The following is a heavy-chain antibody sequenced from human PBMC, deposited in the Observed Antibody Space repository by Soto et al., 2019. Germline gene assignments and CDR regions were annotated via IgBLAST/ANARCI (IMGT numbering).Heavy chain of an antibody. CDR1: GYTFTSYY. Sequence: QVQLVQSGAEVKKPGASVKVSCKASGYTFTSYYMHWVRQAPGQGLEWMGIINPSGGSTSYAQKFQGRATLTRDTSTSTVYMALSSLRSEDPAVYYCARGGGYCTNGVCYTYYYYYMDVWGKGTTVTVSS. CDR2: INPSGGST. D-gene: IGHD2-8*01. V-gene: IGHV1-46*03. J-gene: IGHJ6*03. CDR3: ARGGGYCTNGVCYTYYYYYMDV.